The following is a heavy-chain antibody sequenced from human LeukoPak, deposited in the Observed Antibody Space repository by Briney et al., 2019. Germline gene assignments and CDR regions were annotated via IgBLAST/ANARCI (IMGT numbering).Heavy chain of an antibody. CDR3: ARVRWGGLYYFDY. J-gene: IGHJ4*02. Sequence: GGSLRLSCAASGFTFSSYWMHWVRQAPGKGLVWVSRINSDGSSTSYADSVKGRFTISRDNAKNTPYLQMNSLRAEDTAVYYCARVRWGGLYYFDYWGQGTLVTVSS. CDR2: INSDGSST. V-gene: IGHV3-74*01. CDR1: GFTFSSYW. D-gene: IGHD3-16*01.